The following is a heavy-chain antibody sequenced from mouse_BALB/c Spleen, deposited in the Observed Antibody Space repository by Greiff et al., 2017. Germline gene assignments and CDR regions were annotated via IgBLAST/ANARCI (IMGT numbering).Heavy chain of an antibody. Sequence: EVKLQESGPSLVKPSQTLSLTCSVTGYSITSGYLNWIRKFPGNKLEYMGYISSSGSTYYNPSLKSRISITRDTSKNQYYLQLNSVTTEDTATYYCARSRPYYRFFDYWGQGTTLTVSS. CDR2: ISSSGST. J-gene: IGHJ2*01. CDR1: GYSITSGY. D-gene: IGHD2-14*01. CDR3: ARSRPYYRFFDY. V-gene: IGHV3-8*02.